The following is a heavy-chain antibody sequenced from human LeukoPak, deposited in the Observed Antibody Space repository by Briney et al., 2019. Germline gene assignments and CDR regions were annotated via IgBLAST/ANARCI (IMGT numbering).Heavy chain of an antibody. D-gene: IGHD6-13*01. CDR1: GYTFTSYD. CDR2: MNPNSGNT. J-gene: IGHJ4*02. CDR3: ARGKFGYSSSWYGGEVDY. V-gene: IGHV1-8*01. Sequence: ASVKVSCKASGYTFTSYDINWVRQATGQGLEWMGWMNPNSGNTGYAQKFQGRVTMTRNTSISTAYMELSSLRSEDTAVYYCARGKFGYSSSWYGGEVDYWGQGTLATVSS.